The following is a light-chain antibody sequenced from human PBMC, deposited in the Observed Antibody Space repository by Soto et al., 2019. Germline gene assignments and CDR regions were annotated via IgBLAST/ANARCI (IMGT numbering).Light chain of an antibody. Sequence: EIVLTQSPATLSLSPGERATLSFRASQSVSSYLAWYQQKPGQAPRLLIYDASNRATGIPARFSGSGSGTDFTLTISSLEPEDSALYYCQQRSNWITFGQGTRLEI. J-gene: IGKJ5*01. CDR2: DAS. V-gene: IGKV3-11*01. CDR1: QSVSSY. CDR3: QQRSNWIT.